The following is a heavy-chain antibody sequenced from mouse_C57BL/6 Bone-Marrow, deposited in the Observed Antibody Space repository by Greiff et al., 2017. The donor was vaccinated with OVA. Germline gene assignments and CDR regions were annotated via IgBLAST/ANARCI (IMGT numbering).Heavy chain of an antibody. CDR2: MSSGSSTI. J-gene: IGHJ1*03. CDR1: GSPFSDYG. Sequence: EVKLMESGGGLVKPGGSLKLSCPASGSPFSDYGMHWVRQVPGKGLEWFAYMSSGSSTIYYADTVKGRFTISRDNAKNTLFLQMTSLRSEDTAMYYCARINYWYFDVWGTGTTVTVSS. CDR3: ARINYWYFDV. V-gene: IGHV5-17*01.